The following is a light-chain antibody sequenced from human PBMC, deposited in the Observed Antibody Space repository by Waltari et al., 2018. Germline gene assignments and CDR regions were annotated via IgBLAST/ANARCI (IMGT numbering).Light chain of an antibody. CDR3: QQYYTSPLT. Sequence: IVMTKSPDSLGVSPGERATINCRSSLSLLSISNNKNYLAWYQQKPGQPPRLLMYWASLRESGVPERFSGSGSATDFTLTISSLQAEDVAVYYCQQYYTSPLTFGGGTKVEIK. J-gene: IGKJ4*01. V-gene: IGKV4-1*01. CDR2: WAS. CDR1: LSLLSISNNKNY.